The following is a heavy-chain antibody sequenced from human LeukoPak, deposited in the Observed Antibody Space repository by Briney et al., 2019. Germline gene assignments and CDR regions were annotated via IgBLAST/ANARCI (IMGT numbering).Heavy chain of an antibody. J-gene: IGHJ4*02. D-gene: IGHD6-19*01. CDR2: ISDGGGAT. CDR1: GFTFSSYS. V-gene: IGHV3-23*01. CDR3: ARGGITVAGTRGNYFDY. Sequence: GGSLRLSCAASGFTFSSYSMNWVRQAPGKGLEWVSAISDGGGATYYADSVKGRFTIPRDNSKNTLYLQMNSLRAEDTALYYCARGGITVAGTRGNYFDYWGQGTLVAVSS.